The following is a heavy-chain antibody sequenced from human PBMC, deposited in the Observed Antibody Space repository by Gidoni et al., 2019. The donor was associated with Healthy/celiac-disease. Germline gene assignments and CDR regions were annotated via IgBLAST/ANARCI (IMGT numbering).Heavy chain of an antibody. CDR2: IWYDGSNK. D-gene: IGHD2-21*02. Sequence: QVQLVESGGGVVQPGRSLRLSCAASGFPSSSYGMHWVRQAPGKGLEWVAVIWYDGSNKYYADSVKGRFTISRDNSKNTLYLQMNSLRAEDTAVYYCAREDHCGGDCYSGETYYYGMDVWGQGTTVTVSS. V-gene: IGHV3-33*01. CDR3: AREDHCGGDCYSGETYYYGMDV. J-gene: IGHJ6*02. CDR1: GFPSSSYG.